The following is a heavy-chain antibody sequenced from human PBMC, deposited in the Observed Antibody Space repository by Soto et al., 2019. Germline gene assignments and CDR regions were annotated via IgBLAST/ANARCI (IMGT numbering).Heavy chain of an antibody. CDR1: GYTFTSYG. CDR2: ISAYNGNT. J-gene: IGHJ5*02. Sequence: QVQLVQSGTEVKMPGASVKVSCKASGYTFTSYGITWVRQAPGQGLEWMGWISAYNGNTNYAQKLQGRVTMTKDTCTSTVYMGLRSLRSDDTAVYYCARVEVIAAAGYNWFDPWGQGTLVTVSS. CDR3: ARVEVIAAAGYNWFDP. V-gene: IGHV1-18*01. D-gene: IGHD6-13*01.